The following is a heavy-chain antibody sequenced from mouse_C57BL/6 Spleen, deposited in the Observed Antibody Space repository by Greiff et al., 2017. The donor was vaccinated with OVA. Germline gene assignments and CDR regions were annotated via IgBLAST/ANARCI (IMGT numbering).Heavy chain of an antibody. CDR2: ISSGGSYT. J-gene: IGHJ3*01. CDR1: GFTFSSYG. CDR3: ARLLDGKGFAY. V-gene: IGHV5-6*01. Sequence: EVQLQESGGDLVKPGGSLKLSCAASGFTFSSYGMSWVRQTPDKRLEWVATISSGGSYTYYPDSVKGRFTISRDNAKNTLYLQMSSLKSEDTAMYYCARLLDGKGFAYWGQGTLVTVSA. D-gene: IGHD2-1*01.